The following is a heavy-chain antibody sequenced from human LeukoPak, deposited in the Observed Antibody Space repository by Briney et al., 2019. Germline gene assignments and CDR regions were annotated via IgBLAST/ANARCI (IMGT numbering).Heavy chain of an antibody. Sequence: PGGSLRLSCAASGFTLSDYWMHWVRQAPGKGLVWVSRIDSDGSTTTYADSVKGRFTIPRDNAKNTLYLQMNSLRAEDTAVYYCTRAYYYTSSGDDYWGQVTQVTVSS. CDR2: IDSDGSTT. CDR3: TRAYYYTSSGDDY. V-gene: IGHV3-74*01. D-gene: IGHD3-22*01. J-gene: IGHJ4*02. CDR1: GFTLSDYW.